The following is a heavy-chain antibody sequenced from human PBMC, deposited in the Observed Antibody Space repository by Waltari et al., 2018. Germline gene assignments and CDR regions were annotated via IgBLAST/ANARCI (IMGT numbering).Heavy chain of an antibody. J-gene: IGHJ4*02. CDR1: GFTVSSSY. CDR3: ARGRSGSYCFDY. V-gene: IGHV3-53*01. Sequence: EVQLVESGGGLIQPGGSLRLSCAASGFTVSSSYMTWVRQAPGKGLEWVSVIYSGGSTYDADSVKGRFTISRDNSNNTLFLQMNSLRAEDTAVYYCARGRSGSYCFDYWGQGTLVTVSS. D-gene: IGHD1-26*01. CDR2: IYSGGST.